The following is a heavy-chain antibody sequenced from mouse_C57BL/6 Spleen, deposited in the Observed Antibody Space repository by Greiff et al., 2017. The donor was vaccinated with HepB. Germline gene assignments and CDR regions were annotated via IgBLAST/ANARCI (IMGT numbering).Heavy chain of an antibody. J-gene: IGHJ2*01. CDR3: ARDLDYYGSSWIWSF. CDR2: ISDGGSYT. Sequence: EVKLVESGGGLVKPGGSLKLSCAASGFTFSSYAMSWVRQTPEKRLEWVATISDGGSYTYYPDNVKGRFTISRDNAKNNLYLQMSHLKSEDTAMYYCARDLDYYGSSWIWSFWGQGTTLTVSS. V-gene: IGHV5-4*01. D-gene: IGHD1-1*01. CDR1: GFTFSSYA.